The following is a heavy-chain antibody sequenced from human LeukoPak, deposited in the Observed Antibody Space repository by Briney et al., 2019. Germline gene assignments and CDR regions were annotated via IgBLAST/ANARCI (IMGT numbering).Heavy chain of an antibody. CDR1: GYTFTSYD. CDR2: MNPNSGNT. Sequence: ASVKVSCKASGYTFTSYDINWVRQATGQGLEWMGWMNPNSGNTGYAQKFQGRVTITRNTSISTAYMELSSLRSEDTAVYYCARADYDFWSVNYPGGGYYYYYMDVWGKGTTVTVSS. CDR3: ARADYDFWSVNYPGGGYYYYYMDV. D-gene: IGHD3-3*01. V-gene: IGHV1-8*03. J-gene: IGHJ6*03.